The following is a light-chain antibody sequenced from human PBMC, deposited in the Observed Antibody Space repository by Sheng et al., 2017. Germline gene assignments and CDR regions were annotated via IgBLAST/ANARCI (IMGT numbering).Light chain of an antibody. J-gene: IGKJ1*01. Sequence: AIQLTQSPSSLSAYVGDRVTITCRASQGISSALAWYQQKPGKAPKFLIYDASTLQSGVPSRFSGSGFGTDFTLTISRLQPEDFATYYCQQFKSYPRTFGQGT. V-gene: IGKV1-13*02. CDR3: QQFKSYPRT. CDR1: QGISSA. CDR2: DAS.